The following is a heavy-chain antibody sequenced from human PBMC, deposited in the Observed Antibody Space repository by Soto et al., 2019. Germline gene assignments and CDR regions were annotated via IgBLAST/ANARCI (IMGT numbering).Heavy chain of an antibody. CDR3: ARVGYSSSLDF. J-gene: IGHJ4*02. CDR2: IKQDGSEK. D-gene: IGHD6-13*01. CDR1: GFSFRSYW. V-gene: IGHV3-7*03. Sequence: GGSLRLSCTASGFSFRSYWMSWVRQAPGKGLKWVANIKQDGSEKYYVDSLKGRFTISRDNAKNSLYLQMNSLRAEDTAIYYCARVGYSSSLDFWGQGTLVTV.